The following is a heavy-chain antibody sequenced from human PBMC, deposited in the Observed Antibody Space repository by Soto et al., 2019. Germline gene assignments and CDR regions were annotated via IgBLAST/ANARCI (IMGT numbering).Heavy chain of an antibody. V-gene: IGHV1-69*13. CDR1: GGTFSSYA. D-gene: IGHD3-22*01. CDR2: IIPIFGTA. Sequence: SVKVSCKASGGTFSSYAISWVRQAPGQGLEWMGGIIPIFGTANYAQKFQGRVTITADESTSTAYMELSSLRSEDTAVYYCARTYYYDSSGYRWFDPWGQGTLVTVSS. CDR3: ARTYYYDSSGYRWFDP. J-gene: IGHJ5*02.